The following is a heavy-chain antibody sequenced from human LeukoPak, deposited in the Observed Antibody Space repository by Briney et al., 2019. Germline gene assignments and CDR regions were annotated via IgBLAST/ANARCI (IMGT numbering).Heavy chain of an antibody. CDR2: LYSGGAT. CDR3: TRLKGWYGEGLFGY. J-gene: IGHJ4*02. Sequence: QPGGSLRLSCAASGFTVSSNYMSWVRQPAGKGLEWVSVLYSGGATFYADSVKGRLTISRDTSKNTLYLQMNDLRADDTAVYYCTRLKGWYGEGLFGYWGQGTLVTVSS. CDR1: GFTVSSNY. V-gene: IGHV3-53*01. D-gene: IGHD6-19*01.